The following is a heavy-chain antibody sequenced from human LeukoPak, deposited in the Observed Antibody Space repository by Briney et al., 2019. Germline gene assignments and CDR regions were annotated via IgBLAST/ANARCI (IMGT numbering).Heavy chain of an antibody. D-gene: IGHD3-10*01. J-gene: IGHJ5*02. CDR1: GFTFTTYW. V-gene: IGHV3-7*01. CDR2: IKHDGGEK. CDR3: ARPLLYYYGSETYFWFDL. Sequence: GSLRLSCSASGFTFTTYWIGWVRQAPGKGREWVASIKHDGGEKNYVDSVKGRFTISRDSAENTVYLQMKSLKGEDTAFYYCARPLLYYYGSETYFWFDLWRQGTVVSVSS.